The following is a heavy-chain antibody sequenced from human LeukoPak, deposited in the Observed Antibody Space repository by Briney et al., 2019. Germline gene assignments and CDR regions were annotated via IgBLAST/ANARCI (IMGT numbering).Heavy chain of an antibody. J-gene: IGHJ4*02. D-gene: IGHD1-14*01. V-gene: IGHV1-18*01. Sequence: ASVKVSCKASGYSFTSYGISWVRQAPGQGLEWMGWISAYNGNTNYAQKFQGRVTMTADTSTSTAYMELRSLRSDDTAVYYCASAREPVECDYWGQGTLVTVSS. CDR3: ASAREPVECDY. CDR1: GYSFTSYG. CDR2: ISAYNGNT.